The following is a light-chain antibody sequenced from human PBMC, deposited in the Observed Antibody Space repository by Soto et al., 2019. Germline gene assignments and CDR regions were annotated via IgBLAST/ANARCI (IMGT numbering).Light chain of an antibody. J-gene: IGKJ3*01. CDR3: RQYGSSPQT. CDR1: QSVSGNS. CDR2: SAS. V-gene: IGKV3-20*01. Sequence: EIVLTQSPGTLSLSPGERATLSCRASQSVSGNSLAWYQQKPGQAPRLLIYSASNRATDIPDRFSGSGSATDFTLAISSLEPEEFAVYSCRQYGSSPQTFGPGTKVDI.